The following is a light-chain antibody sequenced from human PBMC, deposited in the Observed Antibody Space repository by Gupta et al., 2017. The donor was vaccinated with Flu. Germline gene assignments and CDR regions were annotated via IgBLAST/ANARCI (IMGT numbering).Light chain of an antibody. CDR2: GAS. V-gene: IGKV3-15*01. CDR3: QQYHYWWT. CDR1: QSISSN. J-gene: IGKJ1*01. Sequence: PATLSVSPGERATRSCRASQSISSNLAWYQQKPGQAPRLLIYGASTRATGIPARISGSGSGTEFTLTISSLQSEDFVVYYCQQYHYWWTFGQGTKVEIK.